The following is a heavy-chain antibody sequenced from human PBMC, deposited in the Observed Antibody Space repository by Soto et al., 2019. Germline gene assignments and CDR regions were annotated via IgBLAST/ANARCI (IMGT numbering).Heavy chain of an antibody. Sequence: SANLYITCKVSRRRTSRHSSGCFRQPPGQGLEWVGYIYYAGTTSYNPSLRSRVAISVDASKSQFSLDLRSVTAADTAVYYCARLGGRYQAFDYWGHGALVTVS. J-gene: IGHJ4*01. D-gene: IGHD2-15*01. CDR1: RRRTSRHS. V-gene: IGHV4-59*08. CDR2: IYYAGTT. CDR3: ARLGGRYQAFDY.